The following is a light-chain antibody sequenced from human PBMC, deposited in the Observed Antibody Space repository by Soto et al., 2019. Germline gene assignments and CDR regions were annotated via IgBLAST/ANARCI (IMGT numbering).Light chain of an antibody. J-gene: IGLJ2*01. CDR2: DVN. CDR1: SSDVGGYNF. Sequence: QSALTQPASVSGSPGQSITISCTGTSSDVGGYNFVSWYQQHPDKAPKLMIYDVNNRPSGVSNRFSGSKSGNTASLTISGLQAEDEADYYCSSYTRSSTAVVFGGGTKLTVL. V-gene: IGLV2-14*03. CDR3: SSYTRSSTAVV.